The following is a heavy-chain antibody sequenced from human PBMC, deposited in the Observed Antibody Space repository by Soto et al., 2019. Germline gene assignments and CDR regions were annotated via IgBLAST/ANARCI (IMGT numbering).Heavy chain of an antibody. Sequence: ASVKVSCKASGYNFIGHFIHWVRQAPGQGLEWMGWINPTTGGTKYAQKFQGWVTMTTDTSTSTSYMELRSLRSDDTAVYFCARDRLGATGDYWGQGTLVTVSS. V-gene: IGHV1-2*04. CDR1: GYNFIGHF. D-gene: IGHD1-26*01. J-gene: IGHJ4*02. CDR2: INPTTGGT. CDR3: ARDRLGATGDY.